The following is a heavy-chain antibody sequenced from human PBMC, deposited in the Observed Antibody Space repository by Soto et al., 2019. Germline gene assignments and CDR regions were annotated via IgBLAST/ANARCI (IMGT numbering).Heavy chain of an antibody. D-gene: IGHD2-15*01. CDR2: IYPGDSDV. V-gene: IGHV5-51*01. Sequence: PGESLKISCKGSGYRFSTYWIVWVRQMPGKGLEWMGIIYPGDSDVRYSPSFQGQVTISADKSISTAYLQWSSLKASDTAKYYCATTASYGGSSDYWGQGTLVTVSS. CDR1: GYRFSTYW. CDR3: ATTASYGGSSDY. J-gene: IGHJ4*02.